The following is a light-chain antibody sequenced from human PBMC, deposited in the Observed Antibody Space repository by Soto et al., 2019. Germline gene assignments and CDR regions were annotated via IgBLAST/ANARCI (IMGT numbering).Light chain of an antibody. V-gene: IGKV1-5*03. CDR3: QQYISDSRT. Sequence: DIQMTQSPSTLSASVGDRVTINCRASRSISTWLAWYQHRPGKAPKLLIYQASSLEDGVPSRFSGSGSGTEFTLTISSLQPYDFATYYCQQYISDSRTFGQGTKVESK. CDR1: RSISTW. J-gene: IGKJ2*02. CDR2: QAS.